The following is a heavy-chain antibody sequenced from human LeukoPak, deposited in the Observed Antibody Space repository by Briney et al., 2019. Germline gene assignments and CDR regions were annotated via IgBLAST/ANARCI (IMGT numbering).Heavy chain of an antibody. J-gene: IGHJ4*02. CDR2: IYTSGST. Sequence: PSETLSLTCTVSGGSISSHYWTWIRQPAGKGLEWIGRIYTSGSTNYNPSLKSRVTMSVDTSKNQFSLKLSSVTAADTAVYYCARDRGRIAAAGDFDYWGQGTLVTVSS. V-gene: IGHV4-4*07. CDR3: ARDRGRIAAAGDFDY. D-gene: IGHD6-13*01. CDR1: GGSISSHY.